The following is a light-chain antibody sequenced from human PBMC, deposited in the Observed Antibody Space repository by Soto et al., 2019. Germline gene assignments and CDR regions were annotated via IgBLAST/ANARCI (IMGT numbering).Light chain of an antibody. Sequence: SYGLTQPPSVSVAPGKTATITCGGNSIGSKSVHWYQQMPGQAPVLVISYDSDRPSGIPERFSGSNSGNTATLTISRVEPGDEADYYCQVWETSSGHQAIFGAGTQLTVL. CDR2: YDS. CDR1: SIGSKS. CDR3: QVWETSSGHQAI. V-gene: IGLV3-21*01. J-gene: IGLJ2*01.